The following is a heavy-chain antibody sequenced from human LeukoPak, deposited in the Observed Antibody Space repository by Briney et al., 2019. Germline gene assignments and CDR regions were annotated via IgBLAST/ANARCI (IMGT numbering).Heavy chain of an antibody. CDR2: ISYDGSNK. CDR1: GFTFSSYG. V-gene: IGHV3-30*03. J-gene: IGHJ4*02. D-gene: IGHD1-26*01. CDR3: ATGVGALGY. Sequence: PGGSLRLSCAASGFTFSSYGMHGVRQAPGKGLESVAVISYDGSNKDYADPSKGRFTTSRDNSKETLYLQVNSQRAEATPVYYCATGVGALGYWGQGTLVTVSS.